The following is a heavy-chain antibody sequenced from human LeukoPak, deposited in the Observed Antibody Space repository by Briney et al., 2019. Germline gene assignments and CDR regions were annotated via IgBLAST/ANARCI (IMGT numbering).Heavy chain of an antibody. CDR1: GFTFSTYA. CDR3: ARALNSAWHNIDR. V-gene: IGHV3-30*04. Sequence: GGSLRLSCAASGFTFSTYALHWVRQAPGKGLEWVAVTSYNGNNNYYTDSVKGRFTISRDNSKNTLYLQMNSLRVEDTAVYYCARALNSAWHNIDRWGQGTLVTVPS. J-gene: IGHJ5*02. CDR2: TSYNGNNN. D-gene: IGHD6-19*01.